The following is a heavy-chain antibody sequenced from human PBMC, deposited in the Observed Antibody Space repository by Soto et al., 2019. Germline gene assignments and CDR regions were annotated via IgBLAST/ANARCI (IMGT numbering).Heavy chain of an antibody. CDR3: ARWGTTGGLDV. V-gene: IGHV3-33*05. Sequence: QVQLVESGGGVVQPGTSLRLSCVGSGFTFRSYVIHWVRQAPGKGLEWVALTSYDGSNKDYGDSVKGRFTISRDNSRNKVDLQLDSLSREDTALYYCARWGTTGGLDVWGQGTLVSVSS. CDR1: GFTFRSYV. J-gene: IGHJ1*01. D-gene: IGHD3-16*01. CDR2: TSYDGSNK.